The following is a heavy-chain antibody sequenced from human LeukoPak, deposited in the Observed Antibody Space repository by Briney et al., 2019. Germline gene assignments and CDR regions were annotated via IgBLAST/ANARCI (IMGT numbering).Heavy chain of an antibody. CDR1: GFTFSSFW. J-gene: IGHJ4*02. CDR3: ARDPDSNYYGSGTNFDY. V-gene: IGHV3-74*01. D-gene: IGHD3-10*01. CDR2: INSDGSST. Sequence: GGSLRLSCAASGFTFSSFWMHWVRQAPGKGLVWVSRINSDGSSTSYADSVKGRFTISRDNAKNTLYLQMNSLRAEDTAVYYCARDPDSNYYGSGTNFDYWGQGTLVTVSS.